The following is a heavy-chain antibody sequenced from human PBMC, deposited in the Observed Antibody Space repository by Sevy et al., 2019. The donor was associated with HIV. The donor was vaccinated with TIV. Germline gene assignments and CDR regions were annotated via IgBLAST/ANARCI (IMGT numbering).Heavy chain of an antibody. V-gene: IGHV3-48*03. CDR1: GFIFSSNE. Sequence: GGSLRLSCAASGFIFSSNELNWVRQAPGKGLEWVSYIGSSGSPIYYADSVKGRFTISRGNAKNSLYLQMNSLRAEDTAVYYCARVSVDTNLYGMDVWGQGTTVTVSS. D-gene: IGHD5-18*01. J-gene: IGHJ6*02. CDR3: ARVSVDTNLYGMDV. CDR2: IGSSGSPI.